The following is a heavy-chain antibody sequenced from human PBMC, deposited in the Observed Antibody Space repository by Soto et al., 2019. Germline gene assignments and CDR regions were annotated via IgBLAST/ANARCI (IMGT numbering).Heavy chain of an antibody. D-gene: IGHD2-21*02. CDR1: GFNFSNHW. Sequence: GSLRLSCAASGFNFSNHWMHRVRQRPAEGLVWVSRITSDGKSKAYAESVKGRFAISRDNAKNTLYLQMNGLTAEDMAVYYCARESGDWPLNWFDPWGQGTLVTVSS. V-gene: IGHV3-74*01. CDR3: ARESGDWPLNWFDP. J-gene: IGHJ5*02. CDR2: ITSDGKSK.